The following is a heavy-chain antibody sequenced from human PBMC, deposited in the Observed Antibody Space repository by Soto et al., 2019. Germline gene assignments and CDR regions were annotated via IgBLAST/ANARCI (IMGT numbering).Heavy chain of an antibody. CDR3: ARGRGPAGTNDLSTSPRGDWFDP. V-gene: IGHV1-69*02. Sequence: QVQLVQSGAEVKKPGSSVKVSCKASGGTFSSYTISWVRQAPGQGLEWMGRIIPILGIANYAQKFQGRVTITADKSTSTAYMELSSLRSEDTAVYYCARGRGPAGTNDLSTSPRGDWFDPWGQGTLVTVSS. CDR1: GGTFSSYT. CDR2: IIPILGIA. D-gene: IGHD1-1*01. J-gene: IGHJ5*02.